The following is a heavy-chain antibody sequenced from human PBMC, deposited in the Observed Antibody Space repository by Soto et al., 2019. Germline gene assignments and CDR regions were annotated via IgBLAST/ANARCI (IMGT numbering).Heavy chain of an antibody. D-gene: IGHD1-1*01. CDR1: GGSFSGYY. CDR3: ARDQLPGXFDY. V-gene: IGHV4-34*01. Sequence: PSETLSLTCAVYGGSFSGYYWTWIRQPPGTGLEWIGEINHSGSTNYNPSLKSRVTISVDTSKNQFSLKLTSVTAADTAVYYCARDQLPGXFDYWGQGTLVTVSS. CDR2: INHSGST. J-gene: IGHJ4*02.